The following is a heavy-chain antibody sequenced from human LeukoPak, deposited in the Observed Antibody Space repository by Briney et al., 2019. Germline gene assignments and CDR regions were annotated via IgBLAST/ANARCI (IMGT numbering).Heavy chain of an antibody. V-gene: IGHV4-34*01. D-gene: IGHD5-18*01. J-gene: IGHJ4*02. CDR1: GGSFSGYY. Sequence: SETLSLTCAVYGGSFSGYYWSWIRQPPGRGLEWIGEINHSGSTNYNPSLKSRVTISVDTSKNQFSLKLSSVTAADTAVYYCARSGYGYGPLHYWGQGTLVTVSS. CDR3: ARSGYGYGPLHY. CDR2: INHSGST.